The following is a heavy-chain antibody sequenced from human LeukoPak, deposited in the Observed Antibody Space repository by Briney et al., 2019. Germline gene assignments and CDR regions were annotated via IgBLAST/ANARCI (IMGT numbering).Heavy chain of an antibody. J-gene: IGHJ4*02. Sequence: GGSLRLSCAASGFTFSSYAMHWVRQAPGKGLEWVAVISYDGSNKYYADSVKGRFTISRDNSKNTLYLQMNSLRAEDTAVYYCAKSGLSRFDYWGQGTLVTVSS. CDR1: GFTFSSYA. CDR3: AKSGLSRFDY. V-gene: IGHV3-30*04. CDR2: ISYDGSNK. D-gene: IGHD4/OR15-4a*01.